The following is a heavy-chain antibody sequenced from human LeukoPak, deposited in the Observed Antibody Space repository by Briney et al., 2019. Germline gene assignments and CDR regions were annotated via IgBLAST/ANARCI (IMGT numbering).Heavy chain of an antibody. D-gene: IGHD1-14*01. V-gene: IGHV3-49*04. CDR2: IRSKAYGGTT. Sequence: PGGSLRLSCTASGFTFGDYAMSWVRQAPGKGLEWVGFIRSKAYGGTTEYAASVKGRFTISRDDSKSIAYLQMNSLRAEDTAVYYCVRDKAGTTPNYYYSMDVWGKGTTVTVSS. CDR1: GFTFGDYA. CDR3: VRDKAGTTPNYYYSMDV. J-gene: IGHJ6*03.